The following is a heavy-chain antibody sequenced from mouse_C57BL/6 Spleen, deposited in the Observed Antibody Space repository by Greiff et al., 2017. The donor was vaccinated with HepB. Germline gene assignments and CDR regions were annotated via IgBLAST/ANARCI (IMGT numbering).Heavy chain of an antibody. V-gene: IGHV1-80*01. J-gene: IGHJ3*01. CDR3: ARSGDYDGFAY. CDR2: IYPGDGDT. CDR1: GYAFSSYW. D-gene: IGHD2-4*01. Sequence: VQLQESGAELVKPGASVKISCKASGYAFSSYWMNWVKQRPGKGLEWIGQIYPGDGDTNYNGKFKGKATLTADKSSSTAYMQLSSLTSEDSAVYFCARSGDYDGFAYWGQGTLVTVSA.